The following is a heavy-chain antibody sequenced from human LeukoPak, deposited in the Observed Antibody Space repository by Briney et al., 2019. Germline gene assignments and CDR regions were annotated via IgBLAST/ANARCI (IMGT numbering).Heavy chain of an antibody. CDR3: ARVDYDILTGYYGCDY. V-gene: IGHV1-46*01. Sequence: ASVKVSCKAFGYTFTGYWMHWVRQAPGQGPEWMGVISPSGGSTIYAQKFQGRVTMTRNTSISTAYMELSSLRSEDTAVYYCARVDYDILTGYYGCDYWGQGTLVTVSS. CDR1: GYTFTGYW. J-gene: IGHJ4*02. D-gene: IGHD3-9*01. CDR2: ISPSGGST.